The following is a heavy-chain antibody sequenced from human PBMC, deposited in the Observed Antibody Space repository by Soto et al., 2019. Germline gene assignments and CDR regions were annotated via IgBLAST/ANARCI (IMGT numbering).Heavy chain of an antibody. Sequence: SETLSLTCTVSGGSISSYYWSWIRQPPGKGLEWIGYIYYSGSTNYNPSLKSRVTISVDTSKNQFSLKLSSVTAADTAVYYCARRWGGTFDYWGQGPLVTVSS. CDR3: ARRWGGTFDY. CDR1: GGSISSYY. CDR2: IYYSGST. J-gene: IGHJ4*02. D-gene: IGHD2-21*01. V-gene: IGHV4-59*01.